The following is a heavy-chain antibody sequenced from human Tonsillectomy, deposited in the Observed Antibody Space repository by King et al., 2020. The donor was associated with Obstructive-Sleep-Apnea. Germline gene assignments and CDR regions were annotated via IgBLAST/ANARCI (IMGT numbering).Heavy chain of an antibody. CDR3: ASQGYLVEHRDDALDI. V-gene: IGHV5-51*01. Sequence: QLVQSGAEVKKPGESLKISCKASGYSFSTCWIGWVRQMPGKGLEWMGIIFPADSDTRYSPSFQGQVTISADKSISTAYLQWHSLKASDTAMYYCASQGYLVEHRDDALDIFFKVTMVTFSS. J-gene: IGHJ3*02. CDR2: IFPADSDT. CDR1: GYSFSTCW. D-gene: IGHD1/OR15-1a*01.